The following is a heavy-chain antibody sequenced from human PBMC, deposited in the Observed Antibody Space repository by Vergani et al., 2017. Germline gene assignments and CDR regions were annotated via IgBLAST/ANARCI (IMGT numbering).Heavy chain of an antibody. V-gene: IGHV3-30-3*01. D-gene: IGHD1-7*01. CDR1: GFTFSSYA. J-gene: IGHJ4*02. CDR2: ISYDGSNK. Sequence: QVQLVESGGGVVQPGRSLRLSCAASGFTFSSYAMHWVRQAPGKGLEWVAVISYDGSNKYYADSVKGRFTISRDNSKNTLYLQMNSLRAEDTAVYYCARDYRDIITGTTVSWGQGTLVTVSS. CDR3: ARDYRDIITGTTVS.